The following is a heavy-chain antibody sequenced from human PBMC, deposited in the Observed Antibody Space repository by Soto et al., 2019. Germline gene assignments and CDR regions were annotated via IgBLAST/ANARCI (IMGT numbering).Heavy chain of an antibody. J-gene: IGHJ6*03. D-gene: IGHD6-13*01. Sequence: GGSLRLSCAGSGLRFSSFWMGWVRQAPGKRLEWVANIRQDGTERSYADSVKGRFTISRDNAKNSLYLQMNSLRAEDTALYYCAKDGRGIAAAGTYYYYYMDVWGKGTTVTVSS. V-gene: IGHV3-7*03. CDR1: GLRFSSFW. CDR2: IRQDGTER. CDR3: AKDGRGIAAAGTYYYYYMDV.